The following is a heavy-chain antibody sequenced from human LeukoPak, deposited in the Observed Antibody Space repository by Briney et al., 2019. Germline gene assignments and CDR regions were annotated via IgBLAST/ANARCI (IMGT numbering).Heavy chain of an antibody. CDR2: ISYDGSNE. V-gene: IGHV3-30*03. Sequence: GGTLRLSCAASGFTFSDYNMNWVRQAPGKGLEWVAVISYDGSNEYYGNSVKGRFTISRDNSKNTLYLQVDSLRAEDTAVYYCAREMLAAVAAQSWGQGTLVTVSS. CDR3: AREMLAAVAAQS. D-gene: IGHD6-19*01. CDR1: GFTFSDYN. J-gene: IGHJ5*02.